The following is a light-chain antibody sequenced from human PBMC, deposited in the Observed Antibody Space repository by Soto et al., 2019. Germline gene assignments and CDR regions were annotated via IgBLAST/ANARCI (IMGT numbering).Light chain of an antibody. V-gene: IGLV1-44*01. CDR2: STS. Sequence: QSVLTQAPSASGTPGQRVTISCSGSSSNIGNNIVDWYQHLPGTAPRLLIYSTSQRPSGVPDRFSASKSGTSASLAISGLQSEDEADYYCATWDDSLNAWVFGGGTKLTVL. CDR1: SSNIGNNI. J-gene: IGLJ3*02. CDR3: ATWDDSLNAWV.